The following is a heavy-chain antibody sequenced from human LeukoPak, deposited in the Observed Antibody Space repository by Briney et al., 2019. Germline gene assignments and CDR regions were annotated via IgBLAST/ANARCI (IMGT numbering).Heavy chain of an antibody. V-gene: IGHV3-74*01. CDR3: AKDPAYSSGWYESNYYYGMDV. CDR1: GFTFSSYW. D-gene: IGHD6-19*01. Sequence: GGSLRLSCAASGFTFSSYWMHWVRQAPGKGLVWVSRINSDGSTTSYADSVKGRFTISRDNAKNTLYLQMNSLRAEDTAVYYCAKDPAYSSGWYESNYYYGMDVWGQGTTVTVSS. CDR2: INSDGSTT. J-gene: IGHJ6*02.